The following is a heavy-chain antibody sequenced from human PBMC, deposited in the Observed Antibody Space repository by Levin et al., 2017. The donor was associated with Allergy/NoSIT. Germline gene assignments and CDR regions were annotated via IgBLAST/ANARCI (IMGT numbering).Heavy chain of an antibody. CDR3: ARLLGSTGANTFEI. D-gene: IGHD2-2*01. Sequence: SQTLSLTCSVSGGSIRTNDYYWSWIRQHPGKGLEWIGYIFYSGRTYHNPSLTSRIAISLDTSQNQFSLRLNSLTAADTALYYCARLLGSTGANTFEIWGQGIMVTVSS. CDR2: IFYSGRT. J-gene: IGHJ3*02. CDR1: GGSIRTNDYY. V-gene: IGHV4-31*03.